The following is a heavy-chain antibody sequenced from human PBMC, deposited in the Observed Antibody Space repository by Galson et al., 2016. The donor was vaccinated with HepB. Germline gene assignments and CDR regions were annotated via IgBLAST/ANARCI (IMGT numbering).Heavy chain of an antibody. CDR1: GFTFSTYA. CDR3: ARVYYDYVWGSYRESHFDS. J-gene: IGHJ4*02. CDR2: ISKDGGNI. D-gene: IGHD3-16*02. V-gene: IGHV3-30-3*01. Sequence: SLRLSCAASGFTFSTYAMHWVRQAPGKGLEWVAGISKDGGNIYYVDSVKGRFTISRGNSQNMLYLQMSSLRVEDTAVYYCARVYYDYVWGSYRESHFDSWGQGTLVTVSS.